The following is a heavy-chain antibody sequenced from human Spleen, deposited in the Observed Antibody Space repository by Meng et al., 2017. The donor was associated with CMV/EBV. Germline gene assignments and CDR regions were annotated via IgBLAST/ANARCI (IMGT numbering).Heavy chain of an antibody. Sequence: GESLKISCAASGFAFSSYAMHWVRQAPGKGLEWVAIISYDGSNKYYADSVKGRFTISRDNSKNTLYLQMNSLRADDTAIYYCAKNGASGSYHYFDSWGQGTLVTVSS. CDR1: GFAFSSYA. D-gene: IGHD1-26*01. J-gene: IGHJ4*02. CDR2: ISYDGSNK. V-gene: IGHV3-30*04. CDR3: AKNGASGSYHYFDS.